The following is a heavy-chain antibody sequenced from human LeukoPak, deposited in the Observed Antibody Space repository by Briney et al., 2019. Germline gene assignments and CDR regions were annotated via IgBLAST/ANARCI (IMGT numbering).Heavy chain of an antibody. CDR2: INHSGST. CDR3: AREVGGAFDD. J-gene: IGHJ4*02. Sequence: PSETLSLTCAVYGGSFSGYYWSWIRQPPGKGLEWIGEINHSGSTNYNPSLKSRVTISVDTSKNQFSLKLSSVTAADTAVYYCAREVGGAFDDWGQGTLVTVSS. V-gene: IGHV4-34*01. CDR1: GGSFSGYY. D-gene: IGHD1-26*01.